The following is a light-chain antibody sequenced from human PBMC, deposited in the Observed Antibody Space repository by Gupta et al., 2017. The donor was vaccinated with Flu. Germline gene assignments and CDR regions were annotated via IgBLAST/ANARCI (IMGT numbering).Light chain of an antibody. CDR1: QSVGTW. Sequence: DFQMTQSPSTLSASVGDRVTITCRASQSVGTWLAWFQKKPGKAPKLLIYKASTLESGVPSRFSGGGYGTEFTLTISSRHPDDSATYYCQQYDSVSPWTFGQGTRVDIK. CDR3: QQYDSVSPWT. J-gene: IGKJ1*01. V-gene: IGKV1-5*03. CDR2: KAS.